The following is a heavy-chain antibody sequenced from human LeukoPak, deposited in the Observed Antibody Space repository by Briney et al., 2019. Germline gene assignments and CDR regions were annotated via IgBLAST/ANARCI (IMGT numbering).Heavy chain of an antibody. CDR3: ARGGWSLDY. Sequence: MASETLSLTCTVSGGSISNYYWSWIRQPPGKGLEWIGYIYYTGSTNYNPSLESRVTISVDTSKNQFSLKLTSMTAADTAVYYCARGGWSLDYWGQGTLVTVSS. D-gene: IGHD6-19*01. V-gene: IGHV4-59*01. CDR2: IYYTGST. J-gene: IGHJ4*02. CDR1: GGSISNYY.